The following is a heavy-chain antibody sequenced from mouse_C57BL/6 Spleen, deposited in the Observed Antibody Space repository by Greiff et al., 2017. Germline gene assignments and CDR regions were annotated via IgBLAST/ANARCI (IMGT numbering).Heavy chain of an antibody. CDR2: IYPGSGNT. D-gene: IGHD1-3*01. Sequence: VQLQQSGPELVKPGASVKISCKASGYSFTSYYIHWVKQRPGQGLEWIGWIYPGSGNTKYNEKFKGKATLTADTSSSTAYMQLSSLTSEDSAVYCCARGPIRYAMDYWGQGTSVTVSS. CDR3: ARGPIRYAMDY. J-gene: IGHJ4*01. V-gene: IGHV1-66*01. CDR1: GYSFTSYY.